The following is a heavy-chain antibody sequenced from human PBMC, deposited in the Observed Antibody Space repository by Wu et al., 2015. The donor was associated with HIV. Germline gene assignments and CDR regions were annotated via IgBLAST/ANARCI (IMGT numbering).Heavy chain of an antibody. CDR1: GYTFSGYY. D-gene: IGHD1-26*01. J-gene: IGHJ4*02. CDR3: ARVSGSSGKIDY. Sequence: QVQLVQSGAEVKKPGASAKVSCKASGYTFSGYYIHWVRQAPGQGLEWVGWINPNSGGTNYAQKFQGRVTMTSDTSINTAYMELSRLRSDDTAVYYCARVSGSSGKIDYWGQGTLVTVSS. CDR2: INPNSGGT. V-gene: IGHV1-2*02.